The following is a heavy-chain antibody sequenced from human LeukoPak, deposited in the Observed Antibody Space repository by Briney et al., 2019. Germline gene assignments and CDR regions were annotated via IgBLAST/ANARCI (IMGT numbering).Heavy chain of an antibody. Sequence: KPSETLSLTCAVSGYCISSGYYWGWIRQPLGKGLEWIGCIYHSGSTYYNPSLKSRVSISVDTSKNQCSLKLSSVTAADTAVYYCSRHGYRTGPNNWFDPWGQGTLVTVSS. CDR3: SRHGYRTGPNNWFDP. CDR1: GYCISSGYY. J-gene: IGHJ5*02. CDR2: IYHSGST. D-gene: IGHD3/OR15-3a*01. V-gene: IGHV4-38-2*01.